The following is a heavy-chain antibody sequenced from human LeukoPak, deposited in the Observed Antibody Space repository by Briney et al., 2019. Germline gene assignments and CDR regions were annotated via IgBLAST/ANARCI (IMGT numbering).Heavy chain of an antibody. CDR2: ISGSGGST. CDR3: AHARFGGYYGTDV. V-gene: IGHV3-23*01. D-gene: IGHD3-10*02. J-gene: IGHJ6*02. Sequence: QPGGSLRPSCAASGFTFSSYAMSWVRPAPGEGLEWVSAISGSGGSTYYADSVKGRFTISRDNTKNTLYLQMNSLRAEDTAVYYCAHARFGGYYGTDVWGQGTTVTVSS. CDR1: GFTFSSYA.